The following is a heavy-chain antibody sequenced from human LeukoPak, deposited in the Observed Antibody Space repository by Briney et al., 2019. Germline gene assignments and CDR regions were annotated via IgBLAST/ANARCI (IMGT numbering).Heavy chain of an antibody. V-gene: IGHV4-61*08. CDR2: IYYSGST. CDR3: ARGRRDGYNYFDY. CDR1: GGSISSSDYY. D-gene: IGHD5-24*01. J-gene: IGHJ4*02. Sequence: SETLSLTCTVAGGSISSSDYYWSWIRQPPGKGLEWIGYIYYSGSTNYNPSLKSRVTISVDTSKNQFSLKLSSVTAADTAVYYCARGRRDGYNYFDYWGQGTLVTVSS.